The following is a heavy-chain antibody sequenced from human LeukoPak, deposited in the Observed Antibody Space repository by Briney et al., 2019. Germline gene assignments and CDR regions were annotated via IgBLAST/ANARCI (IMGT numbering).Heavy chain of an antibody. V-gene: IGHV3-21*01. CDR2: ISSTTNHR. CDR3: ARGDVGATLFDH. D-gene: IGHD1-26*01. CDR1: GFTFSSYA. Sequence: GGSLRLSCAASGFTFSSYAMSWVRQAPGKGLEWVSSISSTTNHRDYADSVKGRSTISRDNAKNSLYLQITGLRAEDTAVYYCARGDVGATLFDHWGQGTLVTVSS. J-gene: IGHJ4*02.